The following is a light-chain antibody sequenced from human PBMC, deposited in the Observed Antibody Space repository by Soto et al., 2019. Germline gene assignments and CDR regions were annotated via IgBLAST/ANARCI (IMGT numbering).Light chain of an antibody. CDR3: VLYMGSGISV. V-gene: IGLV8-61*01. Sequence: QTVVTQEPSFSVSPGGTVTLTCGLNSGSVSTSHYPSWHQQTPGQAPRTLIHSTNTRSSGVPDRFSGSILGNKAALTITGAQADDESDYYCVLYMGSGISVFGGGTQLTVL. CDR1: SGSVSTSHY. CDR2: STN. J-gene: IGLJ3*02.